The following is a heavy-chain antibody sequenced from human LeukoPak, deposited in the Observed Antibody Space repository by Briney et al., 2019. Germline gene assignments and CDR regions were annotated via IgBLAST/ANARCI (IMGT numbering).Heavy chain of an antibody. D-gene: IGHD3-10*01. V-gene: IGHV1-2*02. Sequence: ASVKVSCKASGYAFTSYDINWVRQATGQGLEWMGWMNPNSGGTNYAQKFQGRVTMTRDTSISTAYMELSRLRSDDTAVYYCARGRLVRAHRNWFDPWGQGTLVTVSS. CDR2: MNPNSGGT. CDR3: ARGRLVRAHRNWFDP. J-gene: IGHJ5*02. CDR1: GYAFTSYD.